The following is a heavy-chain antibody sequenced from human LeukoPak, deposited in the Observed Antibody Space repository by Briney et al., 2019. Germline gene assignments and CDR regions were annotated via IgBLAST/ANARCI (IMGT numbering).Heavy chain of an antibody. D-gene: IGHD4-17*01. CDR3: AKDPNGDYVGAFDS. V-gene: IGHV3-23*01. J-gene: IGHJ3*01. Sequence: GGSLRLSCAASGLTFRNYALTWVRQAPGRGLDWVSSITGGGVGTSYADSVKGRFTVYRDNSKNTLYLQMNSLRAGDTAVYYCAKDPNGDYVGAFDSWGQGTLVTVSS. CDR2: ITGGGVGT. CDR1: GLTFRNYA.